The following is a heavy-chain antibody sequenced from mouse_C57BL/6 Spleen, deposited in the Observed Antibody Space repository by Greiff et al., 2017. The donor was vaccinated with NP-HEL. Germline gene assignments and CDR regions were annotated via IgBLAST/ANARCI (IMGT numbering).Heavy chain of an antibody. D-gene: IGHD2-5*01. CDR3: ARSGYSNYGFAY. Sequence: EVQLQQSGPELVKPGDSVKISCKASGYSFTGYFMNWVMQSHGKSLEWIGRINPYNGDTFYNQKFKGKATLTVDKSSSTAHMELRSLTSEDSAVYYCARSGYSNYGFAYWGQGTLVTVSA. CDR2: INPYNGDT. J-gene: IGHJ3*01. CDR1: GYSFTGYF. V-gene: IGHV1-20*01.